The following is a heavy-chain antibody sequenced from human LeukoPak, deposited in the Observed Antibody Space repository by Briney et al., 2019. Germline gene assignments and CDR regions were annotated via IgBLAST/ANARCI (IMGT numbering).Heavy chain of an antibody. CDR2: IYYSGST. D-gene: IGHD3-22*01. J-gene: IGHJ5*02. V-gene: IGHV4-59*01. CDR3: ARDRYDSSGYPLGWFDP. Sequence: SETLSLTCTVSGGSISSYYWSWIRQPPGKGLEWIGYIYYSGSTYYNPSLKSRVTISVDTSKNQFSLKLSSVTAADTAVYYCARDRYDSSGYPLGWFDPWGQGTLVTVSS. CDR1: GGSISSYY.